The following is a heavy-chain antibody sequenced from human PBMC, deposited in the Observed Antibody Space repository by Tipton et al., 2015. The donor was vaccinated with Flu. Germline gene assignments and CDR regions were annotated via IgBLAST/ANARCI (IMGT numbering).Heavy chain of an antibody. CDR1: GGSISSYY. Sequence: TLSLTCTVSGGSISSYYWSWIRQPPGKGLEWIGYIYYSGSINYNPSLKSRVTISVDTSKNQFSLKLSSVTAADTAVYYCASESTVTTLDYWGQGTLVTVSS. CDR3: ASESTVTTLDY. CDR2: IYYSGSI. D-gene: IGHD4-17*01. J-gene: IGHJ4*02. V-gene: IGHV4-59*01.